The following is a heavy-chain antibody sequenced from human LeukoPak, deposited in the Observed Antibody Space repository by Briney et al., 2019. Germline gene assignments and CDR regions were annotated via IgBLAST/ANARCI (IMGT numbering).Heavy chain of an antibody. Sequence: GGSLRLSCAASGFTFSSFAMSWVRQAPGKGLEWVSAVSASGATPYYADSVKGRFTISRDNSKNTLFLQINSLRGEDTAVYYCAKKLTVAGIFDYWGQGALVTVSS. CDR2: VSASGATP. CDR3: AKKLTVAGIFDY. CDR1: GFTFSSFA. D-gene: IGHD6-19*01. V-gene: IGHV3-23*01. J-gene: IGHJ4*02.